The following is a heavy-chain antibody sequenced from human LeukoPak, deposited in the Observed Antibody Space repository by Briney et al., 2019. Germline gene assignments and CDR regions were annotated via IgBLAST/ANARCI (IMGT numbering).Heavy chain of an antibody. CDR2: IKQDGSEK. J-gene: IGHJ4*02. Sequence: GGSLRLSCAASGFTFSSYWMSWVRHAPGEGLGWVANIKQDGSEKYYVDSVKGRFTISRDNAKNSLYLQMNSLRAEDTAVYYCARMNDCGYYWGQGTLVTVSS. CDR1: GFTFSSYW. D-gene: IGHD4-17*01. V-gene: IGHV3-7*01. CDR3: ARMNDCGYY.